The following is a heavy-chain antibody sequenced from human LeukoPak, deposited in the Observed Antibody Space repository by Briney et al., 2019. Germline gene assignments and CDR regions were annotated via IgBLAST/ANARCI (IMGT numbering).Heavy chain of an antibody. J-gene: IGHJ4*02. V-gene: IGHV3-7*05. CDR1: GFTFSYYW. CDR3: ASQVTIFGGGKYFDY. Sequence: GGSLRLSCAASGFTFSYYWMTWVRQAPGKGLEWVANINEEGSEKYYVDSVKGRFTISRDNAKNSLYPHMNSLRAEDTAVYYCASQVTIFGGGKYFDYWGQGTLVTVSS. D-gene: IGHD3-3*01. CDR2: INEEGSEK.